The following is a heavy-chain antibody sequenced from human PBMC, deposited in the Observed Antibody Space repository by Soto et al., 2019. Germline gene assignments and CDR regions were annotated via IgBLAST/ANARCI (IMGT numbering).Heavy chain of an antibody. CDR1: GFTFSTSA. D-gene: IGHD2-8*01. CDR2: ISYHGSNK. CDR3: AIDLTKYVDY. V-gene: IGHV3-30-3*01. J-gene: IGHJ4*02. Sequence: QVQLVESGGGVVQPGGSLRLSCAASGFTFSTSAMHWVRQAPGKGLEWVALISYHGSNKYYGDSVEGRFTISRDNSKNTLYLQMDSLRAEDTAAYYCAIDLTKYVDYWGQGTLVTVSS.